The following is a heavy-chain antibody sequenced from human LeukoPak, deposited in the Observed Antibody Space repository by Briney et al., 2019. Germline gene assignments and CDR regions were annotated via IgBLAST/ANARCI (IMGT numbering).Heavy chain of an antibody. D-gene: IGHD2-15*01. CDR3: AGQVVVVAATDWFDP. CDR1: GFTFSSYG. Sequence: GGSLRLSCAASGFTFSSYGIHWVRQAPGKGLEWVAFIGYDGRNKFYADPVKGRFTISRDNAKNSLYLQMNSLRAEDTALYYCAGQVVVVAATDWFDPWGQGTLVTVSS. CDR2: IGYDGRNK. J-gene: IGHJ5*02. V-gene: IGHV3-30*02.